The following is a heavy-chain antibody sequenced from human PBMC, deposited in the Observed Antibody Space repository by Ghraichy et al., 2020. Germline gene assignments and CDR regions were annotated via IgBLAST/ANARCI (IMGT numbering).Heavy chain of an antibody. CDR3: AKKGLRAVATVPSFDS. V-gene: IGHV3-23*01. Sequence: GGSLRLSCAASEFTFSTYAMSWVRQAPGKGLEWVSGIGSSGFSTDYADSVKGRFTISRDNSQNTLFLQMNSLRAEDTAVYYCAKKGLRAVATVPSFDSWGQGTLVTVSS. J-gene: IGHJ4*02. CDR1: EFTFSTYA. CDR2: IGSSGFST. D-gene: IGHD5-12*01.